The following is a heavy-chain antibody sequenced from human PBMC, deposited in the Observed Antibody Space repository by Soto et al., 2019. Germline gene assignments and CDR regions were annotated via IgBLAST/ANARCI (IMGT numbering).Heavy chain of an antibody. Sequence: TLSLTCTVSXGSISTPGYSLSWIRQPPGKAPEWIGYVYHNGNAYPNPSLKSRVTISLDGAKNQFSLKMTPVTAEDTGLYYCAARLYYYYGLDAWGQGTTVTVSS. D-gene: IGHD3-10*01. J-gene: IGHJ6*02. CDR1: XGSISTPGYS. V-gene: IGHV4-30-2*01. CDR2: VYHNGNA. CDR3: AARLYYYYGLDA.